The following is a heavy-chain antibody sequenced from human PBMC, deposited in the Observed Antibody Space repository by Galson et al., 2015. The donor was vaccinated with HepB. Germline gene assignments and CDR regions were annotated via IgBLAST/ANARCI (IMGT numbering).Heavy chain of an antibody. CDR2: ISSSSSTI. CDR3: ARDQDIVVVVAEYYFDY. CDR1: GFTFSSYS. Sequence: SLRLSCAASGFTFSSYSMNWVRQAPGKGLEWVSYISSSSSTIYYADSVKGRFTISRDNAKNSLYLQMNSLGAEDTAVYYCARDQDIVVVVAEYYFDYWGQGTLVTVSS. J-gene: IGHJ4*02. V-gene: IGHV3-48*01. D-gene: IGHD2-15*01.